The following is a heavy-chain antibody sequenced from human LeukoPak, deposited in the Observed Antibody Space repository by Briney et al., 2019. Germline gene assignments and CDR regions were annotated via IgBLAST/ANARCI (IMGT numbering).Heavy chain of an antibody. Sequence: PGGSLRLSCAASGFTFSRFNMNWVRQAPGKGLEWVSSISSSSSYIYYADSVKGRFTISRDNAKNSLFLQMNNLRAEDTAVYYCARGGTYYGPFDYWGQGNLVTVSS. CDR2: ISSSSSYI. V-gene: IGHV3-21*01. CDR3: ARGGTYYGPFDY. J-gene: IGHJ4*02. CDR1: GFTFSRFN. D-gene: IGHD3-10*01.